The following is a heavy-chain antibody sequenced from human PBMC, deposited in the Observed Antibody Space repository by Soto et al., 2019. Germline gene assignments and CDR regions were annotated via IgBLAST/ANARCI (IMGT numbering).Heavy chain of an antibody. CDR2: ITFSGNTV. CDR1: GFTFSDSY. V-gene: IGHV3-11*01. CDR3: ARVSWREKYGMDV. J-gene: IGHJ6*02. Sequence: GGSLRLSCAASGFTFSDSYMIWIRQAPGKGLEWISYITFSGNTVYYADSLKGRFTISRDNAKSSLYLQMNRLRAEDTAVYYCARVSWREKYGMDVWGQGTTVTVSS.